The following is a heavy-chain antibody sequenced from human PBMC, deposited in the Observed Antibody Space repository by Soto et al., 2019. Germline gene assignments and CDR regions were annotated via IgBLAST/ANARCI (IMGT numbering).Heavy chain of an antibody. J-gene: IGHJ6*02. CDR2: INPNSGGT. V-gene: IGHV1-2*02. CDR3: ARVAEPHYWYGMDV. CDR1: GYTFTGYY. D-gene: IGHD2-15*01. Sequence: ASVKVSCKASGYTFTGYYMHWVRQAPGQGLEWMGWINPNSGGTNYAQKFQGRVTMTRDTSISTAYMELSRLRSDDTAVYYCARVAEPHYWYGMDVWGQGTTVTVSS.